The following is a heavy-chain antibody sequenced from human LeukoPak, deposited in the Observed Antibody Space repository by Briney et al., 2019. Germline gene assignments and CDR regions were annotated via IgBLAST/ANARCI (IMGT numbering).Heavy chain of an antibody. J-gene: IGHJ4*02. CDR1: GGTFSSYA. Sequence: ASVKVSCKASGGTFSSYAISWVRQAPGQGIEWMGGIIPIFGTANYAKKFQGRVTINAEEYTRTDYMELSSLRSEDTAVYYCARDLDTAMVETNWGQGTLVTVSS. CDR3: ARDLDTAMVETN. D-gene: IGHD5-18*01. CDR2: IIPIFGTA. V-gene: IGHV1-69*13.